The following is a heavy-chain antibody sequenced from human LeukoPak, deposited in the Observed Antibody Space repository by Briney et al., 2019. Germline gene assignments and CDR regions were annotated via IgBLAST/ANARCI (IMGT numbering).Heavy chain of an antibody. V-gene: IGHV1-2*02. CDR2: INPNSGGT. D-gene: IGHD3-3*01. CDR3: ARKVQYYDFWSGYGSVGYFDY. CDR1: GYTFTGYY. J-gene: IGHJ4*02. Sequence: ASVKVSCKASGYTFTGYYMHWVRQAPGQGLEWMGWINPNSGGTNYAQKFQGRVTMTRDTSISTAYMELSRLRSEDTAVYYCARKVQYYDFWSGYGSVGYFDYWGQGTLVTVSS.